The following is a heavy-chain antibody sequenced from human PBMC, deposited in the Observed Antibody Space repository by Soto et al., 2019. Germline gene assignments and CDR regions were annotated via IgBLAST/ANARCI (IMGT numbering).Heavy chain of an antibody. D-gene: IGHD6-13*01. CDR3: ARAAAGTDTALDY. CDR1: GDSITCYY. CDR2: IYYSGST. J-gene: IGHJ4*02. V-gene: IGHV4-59*01. Sequence: PSETMSLTCTVSGDSITCYYWSWIRQPPGKGLEWIGYIYYSGSTNYNPSLKSRVTISVDTSKNQFSLKLSSVTAADTAVYYCARAAAGTDTALDYWGQGTLVTVSS.